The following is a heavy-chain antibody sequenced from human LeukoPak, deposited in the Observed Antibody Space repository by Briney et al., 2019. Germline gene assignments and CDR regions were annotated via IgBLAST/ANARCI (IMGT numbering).Heavy chain of an antibody. CDR2: IYTSGST. J-gene: IGHJ3*02. Sequence: SETLSLTCTVSGNSISSGDNYWSWIRQPAGKGLEWIGRIYTSGSTNYNPSLKSRVTISGDTSKNQFSLRLSSVTAADTAVYYCARDHGYGDYGAFDIWGQGTMVTVSS. V-gene: IGHV4-61*02. CDR1: GNSISSGDNY. D-gene: IGHD4-17*01. CDR3: ARDHGYGDYGAFDI.